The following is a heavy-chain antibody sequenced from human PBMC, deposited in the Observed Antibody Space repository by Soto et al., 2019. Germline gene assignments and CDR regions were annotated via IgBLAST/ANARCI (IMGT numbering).Heavy chain of an antibody. Sequence: QVQLVQSGAEVRQPASSVKVSCKTSGGTFSSYAISWVRQAPGQGLEWMGGIVPIVDTATYAQQFQGRVTITADESTSTAYMELSRLRSDDTGVYYCVRVVAIPRYPDYCGQGTLVTVSS. CDR1: GGTFSSYA. J-gene: IGHJ4*02. CDR3: VRVVAIPRYPDY. CDR2: IVPIVDTA. V-gene: IGHV1-69*12. D-gene: IGHD1-26*01.